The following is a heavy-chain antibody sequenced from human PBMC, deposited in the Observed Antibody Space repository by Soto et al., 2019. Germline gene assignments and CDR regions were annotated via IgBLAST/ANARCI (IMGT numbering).Heavy chain of an antibody. D-gene: IGHD5-12*01. J-gene: IGHJ4*02. CDR2: IKNDGSST. CDR1: GFTFRSYW. CDR3: ARERGYSGYDN. V-gene: IGHV3-74*01. Sequence: EVQLVESGGGLVQPGGSLRLSCAASGFTFRSYWMHWVRQIPGKGLVWVSRIKNDGSSTTYADSVKGRFTMSRDNAKNTLYLQMNSLRAEDTAMYYCARERGYSGYDNWGQGTLVTVSS.